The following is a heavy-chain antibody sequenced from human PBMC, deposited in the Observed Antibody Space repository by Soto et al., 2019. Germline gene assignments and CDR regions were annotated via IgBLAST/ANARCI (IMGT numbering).Heavy chain of an antibody. CDR1: GFTFSSYA. V-gene: IGHV3-30-3*01. J-gene: IGHJ4*02. CDR3: AKGPLHIRTTLWFDY. CDR2: ISYDGSNK. Sequence: QVQLVESGGDVVQPGRSLRLSCAASGFTFSSYAMHWVRQAPGKGLEWVAVISYDGSNKYYADSVKGRFTISRDNSKNTRYLQMNSLRAEDTAVYYCAKGPLHIRTTLWFDYWGQGTLVSVAS. D-gene: IGHD2-21*01.